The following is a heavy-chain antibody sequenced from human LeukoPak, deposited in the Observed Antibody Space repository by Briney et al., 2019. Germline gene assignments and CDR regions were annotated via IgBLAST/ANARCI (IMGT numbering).Heavy chain of an antibody. CDR3: GREFSATRIAARVFVS. J-gene: IGHJ4*02. Sequence: SETLSLTCTVSGVSITSYYWTYIRQPAGKGLVWVGRIHTSGSTTYHPSLKRRVTISVNTSNKNFSLKLSSVPAVDTATFYYGREFSATRIAARVFVSWGQGTLVTVSS. CDR1: GVSITSYY. V-gene: IGHV4-4*07. D-gene: IGHD6-6*01. CDR2: IHTSGST.